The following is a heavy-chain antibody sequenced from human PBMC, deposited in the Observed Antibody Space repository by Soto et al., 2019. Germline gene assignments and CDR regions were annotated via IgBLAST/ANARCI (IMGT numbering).Heavy chain of an antibody. CDR2: FDPEDGET. J-gene: IGHJ4*02. CDR3: ATGPHYYDSSGYFDY. D-gene: IGHD3-22*01. Sequence: GASVKVSCKVSGYTLTELSMHWVRQAPGKGLEWMGGFDPEDGETIYAQKFQGRVTMTEDTSTDTAYMELSSLRSEDTAVYYCATGPHYYDSSGYFDYWGQGTLVTAPQ. CDR1: GYTLTELS. V-gene: IGHV1-24*01.